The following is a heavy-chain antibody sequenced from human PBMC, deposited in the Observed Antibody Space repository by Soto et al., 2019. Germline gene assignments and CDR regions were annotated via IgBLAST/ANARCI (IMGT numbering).Heavy chain of an antibody. CDR3: ARDLSNRGGYDFDY. V-gene: IGHV3-53*01. CDR1: GFTVSSNY. D-gene: IGHD5-12*01. Sequence: GGSLRLSCAASGFTVSSNYMSWVRQAPGKGLEWVSVIYSGGSTYYADSVKGRFTISRDNSKNTLYLQMNSLRAEDTAVYYCARDLSNRGGYDFDYWGQGTLVTVSS. CDR2: IYSGGST. J-gene: IGHJ4*02.